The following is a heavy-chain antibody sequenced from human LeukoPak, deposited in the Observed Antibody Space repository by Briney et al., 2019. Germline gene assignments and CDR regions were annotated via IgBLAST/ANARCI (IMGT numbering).Heavy chain of an antibody. CDR1: GYTLTELS. D-gene: IGHD3-10*01. CDR3: ATGEDEEGSPQIYYYGC. Sequence: ASVKVSCKASGYTLTELSMHWVRQAPGQGLEWMGGFDVEDGETIYAQKFQGRVTMTKDTSTTTAYMELSSLRSEDTAVYYCATGEDEEGSPQIYYYGCWGQGTLVTVSS. V-gene: IGHV1-24*01. CDR2: FDVEDGET. J-gene: IGHJ4*02.